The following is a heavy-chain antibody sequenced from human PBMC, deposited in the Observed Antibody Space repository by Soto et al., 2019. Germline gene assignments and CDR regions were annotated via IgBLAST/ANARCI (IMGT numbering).Heavy chain of an antibody. D-gene: IGHD2-2*02. CDR2: IAPDASQI. CDR3: ATDIHATWLLNS. J-gene: IGHJ4*02. CDR1: GFTFNGKT. Sequence: PGVSLRLSCAASGFTFNGKTMYWVRQAPGKGLEWVALIAPDASQIYYADSVKGRFTISRDNSKNTLYLQMNSLRAEDTSLYLCATDIHATWLLNSWGQGTLVTVSS. V-gene: IGHV3-30-3*01.